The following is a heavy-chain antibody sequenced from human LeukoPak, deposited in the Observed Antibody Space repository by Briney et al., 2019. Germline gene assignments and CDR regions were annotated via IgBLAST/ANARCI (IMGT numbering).Heavy chain of an antibody. CDR1: GGSFSGYY. Sequence: SETLSLTCAVYGGSFSGYYWSWIRQPPGKGLEWIGEINHSGSTNYNPSLKSRVTISVDTSKNQFSLKLSSVTAADTAVYYCARSVDTAMVNWVGDFDYWGQGTLVTVSS. J-gene: IGHJ4*02. CDR2: INHSGST. CDR3: ARSVDTAMVNWVGDFDY. V-gene: IGHV4-34*01. D-gene: IGHD5-18*01.